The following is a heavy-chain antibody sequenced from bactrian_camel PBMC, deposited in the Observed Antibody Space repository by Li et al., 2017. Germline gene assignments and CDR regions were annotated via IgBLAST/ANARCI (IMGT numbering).Heavy chain of an antibody. V-gene: IGHV3S55*01. CDR1: ALTPSGYC. D-gene: IGHD6*01. CDR2: IAVGGTT. J-gene: IGHJ4*01. CDR3: AEGRGSRGEHCYSLNY. Sequence: HVQLVESGGGSVEAGDTLTLSCATPALTPSGYCMGWFRQVPGKEREGVAGIAVGGTTDYADSVKGRFTISQDSARNTVYLQMNNLQPEDTATYYCAEGRGSRGEHCYSLNYWGQGTQVTVS.